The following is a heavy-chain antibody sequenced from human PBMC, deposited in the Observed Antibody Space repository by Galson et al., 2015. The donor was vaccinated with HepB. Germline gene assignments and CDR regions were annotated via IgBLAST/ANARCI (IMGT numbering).Heavy chain of an antibody. CDR1: GFTFSSYS. Sequence: CLRLSCAASGFTFSSYSMNWVRQAPGKGLEWVSSISSSSSYIYYADSVKGRFTISRDNAKNSLYLQMNSLRAEDTAVYYCARGLATVTYNYYGMDVWGQGTTVTVSS. J-gene: IGHJ6*02. CDR3: ARGLATVTYNYYGMDV. V-gene: IGHV3-21*01. D-gene: IGHD4-11*01. CDR2: ISSSSSYI.